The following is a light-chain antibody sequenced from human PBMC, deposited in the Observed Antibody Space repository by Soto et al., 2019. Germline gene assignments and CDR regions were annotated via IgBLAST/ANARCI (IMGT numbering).Light chain of an antibody. Sequence: EIILTQSPATLSLSPGERSTLAGSATQNVNTYLAWYQQKAGQAPKLLIYDASNSAPGIPDRFSGSGSGTDFTLTITRLEPEDFAVYYCQQYGSSPFTFGPGTKVD. V-gene: IGKV3-20*01. J-gene: IGKJ3*01. CDR1: QNVNTY. CDR3: QQYGSSPFT. CDR2: DAS.